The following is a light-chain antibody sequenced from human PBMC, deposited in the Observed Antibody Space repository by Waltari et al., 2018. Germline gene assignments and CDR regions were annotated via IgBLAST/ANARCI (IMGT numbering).Light chain of an antibody. Sequence: QSVLTQPPSVSGAPGQSVTISCTGSRSNIRAGYDVHWYQQLPGTAPKLLIYGNSNRPSGVPDRFSGSKSGTSASLAITGLQAEDEADYYCQSYDSSLSGSYVFGTGTKVTVL. CDR1: RSNIRAGYD. J-gene: IGLJ1*01. CDR2: GNS. CDR3: QSYDSSLSGSYV. V-gene: IGLV1-40*01.